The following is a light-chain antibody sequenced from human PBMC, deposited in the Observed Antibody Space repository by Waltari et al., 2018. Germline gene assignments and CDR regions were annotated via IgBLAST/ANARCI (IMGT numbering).Light chain of an antibody. V-gene: IGKV4-1*01. CDR3: QQYYSTPFT. Sequence: DIVMTQSPDSLAVSLGERATINCKSSQSVLYSPNNYNYLAWYQQKPGQPPNLLIYWASTRESGVPDRFSGSGSGTDSTLTISSLQAEDVAVYYCQQYYSTPFTFGPGTKVDIK. CDR2: WAS. J-gene: IGKJ3*01. CDR1: QSVLYSPNNYNY.